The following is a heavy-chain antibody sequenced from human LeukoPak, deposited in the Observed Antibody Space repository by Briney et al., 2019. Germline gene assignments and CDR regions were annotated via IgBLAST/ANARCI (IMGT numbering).Heavy chain of an antibody. Sequence: SETLSLTCAVSGGSISSGGYSWSWIRQPPGKGLEWIGNIYHSGSTYYNPSLKSRVTISVDRSKNQFSLKLSSVTAADTAVYYCARASRGDYEILYYFDYWGQGTLVTVSS. J-gene: IGHJ4*02. CDR1: GGSISSGGYS. V-gene: IGHV4-30-2*01. CDR2: IYHSGST. CDR3: ARASRGDYEILYYFDY. D-gene: IGHD4-17*01.